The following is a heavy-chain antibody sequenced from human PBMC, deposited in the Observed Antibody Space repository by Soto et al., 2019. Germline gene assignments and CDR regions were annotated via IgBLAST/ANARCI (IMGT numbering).Heavy chain of an antibody. Sequence: SETLSLTCTVSGGSISSYYWSWIRQPPGKXLEWIGYIYYSGSTNYNPSLKSRVTISVDTSKNQFSLKLSSVTAADTAVYYCAREDDILTGYYISAAFDIWGQGTMVTVSS. CDR2: IYYSGST. V-gene: IGHV4-59*01. CDR3: AREDDILTGYYISAAFDI. J-gene: IGHJ3*02. CDR1: GGSISSYY. D-gene: IGHD3-9*01.